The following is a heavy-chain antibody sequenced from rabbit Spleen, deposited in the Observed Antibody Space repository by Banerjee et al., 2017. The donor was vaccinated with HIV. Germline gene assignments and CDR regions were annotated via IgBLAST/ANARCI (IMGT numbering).Heavy chain of an antibody. Sequence: QSLEESGGGLVKPGASLTLTCKASGFSFSSGYDMCWVRQAPGKGLEWIACIYAGSSGSTYYASWAKSRFTISKTSSTTVTLQMTSLTAADTATYFCAREVLYATYAGFGDATIYYFDLWGPGTLVTVS. CDR1: GFSFSSGYD. D-gene: IGHD6-1*01. CDR3: AREVLYATYAGFGDATIYYFDL. J-gene: IGHJ4*01. CDR2: IYAGSSGST. V-gene: IGHV1S40*01.